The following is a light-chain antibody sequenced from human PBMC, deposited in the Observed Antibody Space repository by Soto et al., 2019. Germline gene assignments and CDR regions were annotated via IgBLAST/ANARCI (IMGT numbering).Light chain of an antibody. CDR2: EVS. J-gene: IGLJ1*01. CDR1: SSDVGAYNY. Sequence: QSALTQPPSASGSPGQSVTISVTGTSSDVGAYNYVSWYQQLPGKAPKLIIYEVSKRPSAVPDRFSGSKSGNTASLTVSGLQAEDEADYYCTSYAGTYSFFYVFGTGTKVTVL. CDR3: TSYAGTYSFFYV. V-gene: IGLV2-8*01.